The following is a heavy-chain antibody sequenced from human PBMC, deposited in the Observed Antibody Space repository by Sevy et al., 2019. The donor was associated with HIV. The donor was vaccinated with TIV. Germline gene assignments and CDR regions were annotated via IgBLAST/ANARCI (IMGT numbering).Heavy chain of an antibody. CDR2: ISYDGSNK. CDR3: ARDSTVEMATMGFDY. V-gene: IGHV3-30-3*01. CDR1: GFTFSSYA. D-gene: IGHD5-12*01. J-gene: IGHJ4*02. Sequence: GGSLRLSCAASGFTFSSYAMHWVRQAPGKGLEWVAVISYDGSNKYYADSVKGRFTISRDNSKNTLYLQMNSLRAEDTAVYYCARDSTVEMATMGFDYWGQRTLVTVSS.